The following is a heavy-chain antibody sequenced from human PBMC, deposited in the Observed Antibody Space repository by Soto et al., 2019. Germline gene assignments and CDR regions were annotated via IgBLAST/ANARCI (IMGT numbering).Heavy chain of an antibody. CDR2: IFHTGRT. J-gene: IGHJ4*02. CDR1: GGSISSAGYY. D-gene: IGHD2-2*01. Sequence: QVQLQESGPGLVKPPQTLSLTCNVSGGSISSAGYYWSWIRQRPGKGLEWIGYIFHTGRTYYNPSLRSRVTISVDTSQNQFSPNLTSVTAADTAMYYWARARYYTSTSCYFFQYWGQGTLVTVSS. CDR3: ARARYYTSTSCYFFQY. V-gene: IGHV4-31*03.